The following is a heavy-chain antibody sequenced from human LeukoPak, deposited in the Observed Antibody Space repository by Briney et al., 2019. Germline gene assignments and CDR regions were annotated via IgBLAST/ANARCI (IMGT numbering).Heavy chain of an antibody. J-gene: IGHJ4*02. CDR2: IRSKAYGGTT. CDR1: GFTFGDYA. D-gene: IGHD3-22*01. Sequence: AGGSLRLSCTASGFTFGDYAMSWFRQAPGKGLEWVGFIRSKAYGGTTEYAASVKGRFTISRGDSKSIAYLQMNSLKTEDTAVYYCTRESKYYYDSSGSPFDYWGQGTLVTVSS. CDR3: TRESKYYYDSSGSPFDY. V-gene: IGHV3-49*03.